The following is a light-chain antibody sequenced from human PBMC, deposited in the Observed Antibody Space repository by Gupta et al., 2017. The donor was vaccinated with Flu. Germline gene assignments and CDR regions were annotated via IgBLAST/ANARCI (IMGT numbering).Light chain of an antibody. CDR1: QTILYTSNNKNY. CDR3: QQYYNTPT. CDR2: WAS. J-gene: IGKJ4*01. V-gene: IGKV4-1*01. Sequence: DIVMTQSPDSLAVSLGERATTNCKSSQTILYTSNNKNYLAWYQQKPGQPPKLLIYWASTRESGVPDRFSGSGFGTDFTLTISSLQAEDVAVYYCQQYYNTPTFGGGTKVEIK.